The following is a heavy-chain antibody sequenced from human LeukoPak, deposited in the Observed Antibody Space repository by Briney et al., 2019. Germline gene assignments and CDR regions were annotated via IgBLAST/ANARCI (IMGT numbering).Heavy chain of an antibody. CDR1: GGSISSYY. J-gene: IGHJ5*02. CDR3: ARDRGYSYGYVWFDP. Sequence: PSETLSLTCTVSGGSISSYYWSWIRQPPGKGLEWIGYIYYSGSTNYNPSLKSRVTISVDTSKNQFSLKLSSVTAADTAVYYCARDRGYSYGYVWFDPWGEGTLVTVSS. CDR2: IYYSGST. D-gene: IGHD5-18*01. V-gene: IGHV4-59*01.